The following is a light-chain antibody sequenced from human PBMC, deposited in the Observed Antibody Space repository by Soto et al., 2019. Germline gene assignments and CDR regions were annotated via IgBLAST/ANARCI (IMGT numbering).Light chain of an antibody. Sequence: SYEPTQPPSVSVAPGQTATITCGGDVIGGKNVHWYQQKPGQAPVLVVYDTSDRPSGIPERFSGSNSGNTATLTISGVEAGDEADYHCQVWDSADDHRYVFGTGTKSPS. CDR1: VIGGKN. J-gene: IGLJ1*01. V-gene: IGLV3-21*02. CDR3: QVWDSADDHRYV. CDR2: DTS.